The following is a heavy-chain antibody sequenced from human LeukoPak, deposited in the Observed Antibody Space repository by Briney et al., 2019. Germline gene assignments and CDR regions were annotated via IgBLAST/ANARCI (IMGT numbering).Heavy chain of an antibody. J-gene: IGHJ6*03. CDR2: IYTSGST. CDR1: GGSISSGSYY. CDR3: ARNTGGSPDLYYTDV. V-gene: IGHV4-61*02. Sequence: SETLSLTCTVSGGSISSGSYYWSWIRQPAGKGLEWIGRIYTSGSTNYNPSLKSRVTISVDTSKNQFSLKLSSVTAADTAVYYCARNTGGSPDLYYTDVWGKGTTVTVSS. D-gene: IGHD7-27*01.